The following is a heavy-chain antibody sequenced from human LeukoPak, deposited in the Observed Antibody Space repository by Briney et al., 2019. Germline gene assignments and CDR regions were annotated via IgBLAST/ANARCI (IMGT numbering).Heavy chain of an antibody. CDR2: ISAYNGNT. V-gene: IGHV1-18*01. J-gene: IGHJ4*02. CDR3: AREPPYGSGWYTQPSFDY. D-gene: IGHD6-19*01. CDR1: GYTFTSYG. Sequence: ASVKVSCKASGYTFTSYGISWVRQAPGQGLEWMGGISAYNGNTNYAQKLQGRVTMTKDTSTSTAYMELRSLRSDDTAVYYCAREPPYGSGWYTQPSFDYWGQGPVVTVSA.